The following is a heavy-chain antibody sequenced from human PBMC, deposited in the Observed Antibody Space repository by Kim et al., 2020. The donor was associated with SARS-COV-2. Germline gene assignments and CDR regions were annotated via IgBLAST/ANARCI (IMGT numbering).Heavy chain of an antibody. Sequence: SEKYYVDPVKGRFTISKDNSKNTLYRQMNSLRADDTAIYYCARMYYGILDYWGQGTLVTVSS. J-gene: IGHJ4*02. CDR2: SEK. CDR3: ARMYYGILDY. V-gene: IGHV3-33*01. D-gene: IGHD3-10*01.